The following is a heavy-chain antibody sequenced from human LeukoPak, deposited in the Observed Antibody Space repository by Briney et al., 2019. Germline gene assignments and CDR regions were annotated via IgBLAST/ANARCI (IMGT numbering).Heavy chain of an antibody. CDR1: GGSISSSSYY. J-gene: IGHJ4*02. D-gene: IGHD6-19*01. Sequence: SETLSLTCTVSGGSISSSSYYWGWIRQPPGKGLAWIGSIYYSGSTYYNPSLKSRVTISVDTSKNQFSLKLSSVTAADTAVYYCARQLVAVAGNDYWGQGTLVTVSS. V-gene: IGHV4-39*01. CDR2: IYYSGST. CDR3: ARQLVAVAGNDY.